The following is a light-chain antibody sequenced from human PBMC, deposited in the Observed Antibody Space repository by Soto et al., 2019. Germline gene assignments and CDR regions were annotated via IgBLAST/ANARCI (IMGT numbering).Light chain of an antibody. V-gene: IGLV1-51*01. J-gene: IGLJ2*01. CDR2: DNT. CDR1: SSNIGNNH. Sequence: QSVLTQPPSVSAAPGQKVTISCSGTSSNIGNNHVSWYQQVPGTAPKLLIYDNTARSSGIPDRFSASKSGTSATLDITGLQTGDEADYYCGTWDSSLTVVVFGGGTKLTVL. CDR3: GTWDSSLTVVV.